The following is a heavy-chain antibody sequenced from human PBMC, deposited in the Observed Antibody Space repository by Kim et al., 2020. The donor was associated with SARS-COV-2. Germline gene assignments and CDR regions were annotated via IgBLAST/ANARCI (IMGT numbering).Heavy chain of an antibody. CDR2: ITAYNGDT. D-gene: IGHD3-3*01. CDR3: ARVNTGVTSFGVTIAWFDP. J-gene: IGHJ5*02. Sequence: ASVKVSCKASGYTFDNYGISWVRQAPGQGLEWLGWITAYNGDTKYEQKFQGRVIMTRDTSTDTAYMELRNLRSDDTATYYCARVNTGVTSFGVTIAWFDPWGQGTQVTVSS. V-gene: IGHV1-18*04. CDR1: GYTFDNYG.